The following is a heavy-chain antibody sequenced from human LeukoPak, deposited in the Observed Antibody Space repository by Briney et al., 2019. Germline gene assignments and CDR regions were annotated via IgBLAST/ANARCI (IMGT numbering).Heavy chain of an antibody. V-gene: IGHV1-8*01. J-gene: IGHJ4*02. Sequence: ASVKVSCKASGYTFTSYDINWVRQATGQGLEWMGWMNPNSGNTGYAQKFQGRVTMTRNTSISTAYMELSSLRSEDTAEYYCARGGPYYYDSSVDYWGQGTLVTVSS. CDR1: GYTFTSYD. D-gene: IGHD3-22*01. CDR3: ARGGPYYYDSSVDY. CDR2: MNPNSGNT.